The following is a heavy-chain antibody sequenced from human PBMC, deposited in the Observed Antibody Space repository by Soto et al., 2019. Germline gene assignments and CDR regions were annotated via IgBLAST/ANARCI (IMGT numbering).Heavy chain of an antibody. V-gene: IGHV1-18*01. J-gene: IGHJ6*03. D-gene: IGHD6-6*01. CDR3: AREESSSSRGYSYMDV. CDR1: GYTFTSYG. Sequence: ASVKVSCKASGYTFTSYGISWVRQAPGQGLEWMGWISAYNGNTNYAQKLQGRVTMTTDTSTSTAYMELRSLRSDDTAVYYCAREESSSSRGYSYMDVWGKGTTVTVSS. CDR2: ISAYNGNT.